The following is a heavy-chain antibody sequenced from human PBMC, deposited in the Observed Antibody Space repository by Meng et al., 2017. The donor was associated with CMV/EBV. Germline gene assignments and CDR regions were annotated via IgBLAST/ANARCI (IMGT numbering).Heavy chain of an antibody. CDR2: ISYDGSNK. CDR1: GFTFSSYA. J-gene: IGHJ4*02. V-gene: IGHV3-30*04. D-gene: IGHD6-6*01. CDR3: ARDLGEQLEGISGPRV. Sequence: GESLKISCAASGFTFSSYAMHWVRQAPGKGLEWVAVISYDGSNKYYADSVKGRFTISRDNSKNTRYLQMNSLRAEDTAVYYCARDLGEQLEGISGPRVWGQGTLVTVSS.